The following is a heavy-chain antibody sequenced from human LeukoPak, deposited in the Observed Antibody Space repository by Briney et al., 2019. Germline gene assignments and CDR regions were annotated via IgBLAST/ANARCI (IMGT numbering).Heavy chain of an antibody. D-gene: IGHD1-1*01. CDR1: GYTFTYRY. Sequence: ASVKVSCKASGYTFTYRYLHWVRQAPGQALEWMGWITPFNGNTNYAQKFQDRVTITRDRSMSTAYMELSSLRSEDTAMYYCASGNASRALDIWGQGTMVTVSS. V-gene: IGHV1-45*02. J-gene: IGHJ3*02. CDR2: ITPFNGNT. CDR3: ASGNASRALDI.